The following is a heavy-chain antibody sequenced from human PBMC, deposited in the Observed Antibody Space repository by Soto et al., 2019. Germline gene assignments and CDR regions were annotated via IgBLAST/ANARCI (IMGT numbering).Heavy chain of an antibody. Sequence: GVLRLSCAASGFTVSSNDMSWVRQAPGKGLEWVSLTYSSGSTHYADSVKGRFTISRDNSKNTVHLQMNTLRAEDTAVYYCARRPLNSNGAYWGQGTLVTVSS. CDR2: TYSSGST. D-gene: IGHD3-22*01. CDR3: ARRPLNSNGAY. V-gene: IGHV3-53*01. CDR1: GFTVSSND. J-gene: IGHJ4*02.